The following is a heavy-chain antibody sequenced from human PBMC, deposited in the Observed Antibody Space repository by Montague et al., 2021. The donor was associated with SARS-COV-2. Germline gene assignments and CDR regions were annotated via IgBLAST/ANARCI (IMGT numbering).Heavy chain of an antibody. D-gene: IGHD3-9*01. V-gene: IGHV4-39*01. CDR3: ASQDDILTGYYYYGMDV. Sequence: SETLSLTCTVSGGSISSGGYYWGWIRQPPGKGLEWIGSIYYSGSTYYNPSLKSRVTISVDTSKNQFSLKLSSVTAADTAVYSCASQDDILTGYYYYGMDVWGQGTTVTVSS. CDR2: IYYSGST. J-gene: IGHJ6*02. CDR1: GGSISSGGYY.